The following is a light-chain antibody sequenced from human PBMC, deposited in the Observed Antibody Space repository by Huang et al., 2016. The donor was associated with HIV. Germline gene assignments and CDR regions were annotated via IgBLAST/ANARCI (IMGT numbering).Light chain of an antibody. V-gene: IGKV5-2*01. CDR3: LQHDNFPLTTWT. CDR1: QDIEDD. CDR2: EAT. J-gene: IGKJ1*01. Sequence: ETTLTQSPAFMSATPGDKVNISCKASQDIEDDMNWYQQKSGEGGMFIIDEATTLVPGSSPRFSGSVDGTDCTRTINNIESEDAAYYFCLQHDNFPLTTWTFGQGTKVEIK.